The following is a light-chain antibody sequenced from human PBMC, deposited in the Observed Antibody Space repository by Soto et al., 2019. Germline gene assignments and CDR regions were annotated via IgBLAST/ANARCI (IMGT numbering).Light chain of an antibody. V-gene: IGLV2-14*01. CDR3: SSYTTYRSPHVA. CDR1: TSDVGTYNL. CDR2: QVD. Sequence: QSALTQPRSVSGSLGQSITVSCTGTTSDVGTYNLVSWYQQHPGKAPKLIIYQVDNRPSGVSDRFSGSKSGNTASLTISGLQADDEADYYCSSYTTYRSPHVAFGGGTKLTVL. J-gene: IGLJ2*01.